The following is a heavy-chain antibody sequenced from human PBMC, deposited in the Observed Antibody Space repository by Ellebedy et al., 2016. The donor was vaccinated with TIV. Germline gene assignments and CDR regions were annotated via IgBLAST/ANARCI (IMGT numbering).Heavy chain of an antibody. CDR2: ISGSGGST. Sequence: GGSLRLXXAASGFTFSSYAMSWVRQAPGKGLEWVSAISGSGGSTYYADSVKGRFTISRDNSKNTLYLQVNSLRAEDTAVYYCATPPVPAAISRVDYWGQGTLVTVSS. D-gene: IGHD2-2*02. J-gene: IGHJ4*02. CDR1: GFTFSSYA. CDR3: ATPPVPAAISRVDY. V-gene: IGHV3-23*01.